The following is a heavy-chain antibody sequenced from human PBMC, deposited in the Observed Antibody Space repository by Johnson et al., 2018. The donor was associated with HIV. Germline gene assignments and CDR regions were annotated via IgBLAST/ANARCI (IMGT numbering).Heavy chain of an antibody. Sequence: VQLVESGGGVVQPGGSLRLSCAASGFTFSSYGMHWVRQAPGKGLEWVAFIRYDGSNKYYADSVKGRFTISRDNSKNTLYLQMNSLRAEDTAVYDCAKAVAASPQGNDGAFDIWGQGTMVTVSS. CDR3: AKAVAASPQGNDGAFDI. D-gene: IGHD6-6*01. CDR2: IRYDGSNK. V-gene: IGHV3-30*02. J-gene: IGHJ3*02. CDR1: GFTFSSYG.